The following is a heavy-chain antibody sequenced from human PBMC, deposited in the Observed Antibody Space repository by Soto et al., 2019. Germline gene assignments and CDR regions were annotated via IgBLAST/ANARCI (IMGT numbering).Heavy chain of an antibody. CDR1: GGPISSGGYY. CDR2: IYHSGTT. Sequence: ALSLNCTVSGGPISSGGYYWSWIRQHPGKGLEWIGYIYHSGTTYYNPSLKSRVTISVDTSKNQFSLKLTSVTAADTAVYDGSRGRGNQLLGWVEPWGQVSLVAVS. CDR3: SRGRGNQLLGWVEP. D-gene: IGHD2-2*01. J-gene: IGHJ5*02. V-gene: IGHV4-31*03.